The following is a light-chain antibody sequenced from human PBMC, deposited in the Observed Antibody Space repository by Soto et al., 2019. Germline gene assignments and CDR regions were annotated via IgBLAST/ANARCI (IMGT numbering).Light chain of an antibody. CDR1: QSVSSSY. CDR3: QQYKT. CDR2: GAS. J-gene: IGKJ1*01. V-gene: IGKV3-20*01. Sequence: EIVLTQSPGTLSLYPGERATLSCRASQSVSSSYLAWYQQKPGQAPRLLIYGASSRATGIPDRLSASGSGTDFTLTISRLEPEDSAVYYCQQYKTFGQGTKVDIK.